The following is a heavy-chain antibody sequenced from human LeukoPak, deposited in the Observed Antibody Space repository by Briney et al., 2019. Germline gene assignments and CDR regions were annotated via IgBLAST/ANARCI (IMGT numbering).Heavy chain of an antibody. CDR1: GYTLTELS. J-gene: IGHJ6*03. Sequence: ASVKVSCKVSGYTLTELSMHWVRQAPGKGLEWMGGFDPEGGETIYAQKFQGRVTMTEDTSTDTAYMELSSLRSEDTAVYYCARGPVVPAAIRLRYYYMDVWGKGTTVTVSS. V-gene: IGHV1-24*01. D-gene: IGHD2-2*02. CDR2: FDPEGGET. CDR3: ARGPVVPAAIRLRYYYMDV.